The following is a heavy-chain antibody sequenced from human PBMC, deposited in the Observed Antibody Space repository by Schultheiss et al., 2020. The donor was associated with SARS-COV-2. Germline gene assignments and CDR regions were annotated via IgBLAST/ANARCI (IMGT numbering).Heavy chain of an antibody. V-gene: IGHV1-46*01. D-gene: IGHD2-2*01. CDR2: INPSGGST. Sequence: GESLKISCKASGYTFTSYYMHWVRQAPGQGLEWMGIINPSGGSTSYAQKFQGRVTMTRDTSTSTVYMELSSLRSEDTAVYYCARESTGYYYGMDVWGQGTTVTVSS. CDR3: ARESTGYYYGMDV. J-gene: IGHJ6*02. CDR1: GYTFTSYY.